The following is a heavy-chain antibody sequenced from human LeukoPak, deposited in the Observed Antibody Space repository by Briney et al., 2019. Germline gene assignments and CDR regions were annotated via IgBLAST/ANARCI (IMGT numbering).Heavy chain of an antibody. CDR3: ATRSARGAFDI. D-gene: IGHD6-6*01. Sequence: GGSLRLSCAASGLISDDNAMHWVRQAPGKGLEWVSGISWNSGTKGYADSVKGRFTISRDNAKNSLYLQMNSLRAEDMALYYCATRSARGAFDIWGQGTMVTVSS. CDR1: GLISDDNA. V-gene: IGHV3-9*02. J-gene: IGHJ3*02. CDR2: ISWNSGTK.